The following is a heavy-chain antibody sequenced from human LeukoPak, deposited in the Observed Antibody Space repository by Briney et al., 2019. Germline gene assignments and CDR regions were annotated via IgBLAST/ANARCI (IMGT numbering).Heavy chain of an antibody. CDR2: IYHSGST. CDR3: ARQTGSGLFILP. J-gene: IGHJ4*02. CDR1: GYSISSDYY. V-gene: IGHV4-38-2*02. D-gene: IGHD3/OR15-3a*01. Sequence: SETLSLTCTVSGYSISSDYYWGWIRQSPGKGLEWIGSIYHSGSTYYNPSLKSRVTISVDTSKNQFSLKLRSVTAADTAVYYCARQTGSGLFILPGGQGTLVTVSS.